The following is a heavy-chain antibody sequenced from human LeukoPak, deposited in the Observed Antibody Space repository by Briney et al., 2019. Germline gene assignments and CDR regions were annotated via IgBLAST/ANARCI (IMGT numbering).Heavy chain of an antibody. D-gene: IGHD3-16*01. CDR1: GYSLGKNYY. CDR3: ARYDSRGSASTRFDY. V-gene: IGHV4-38-2*01. Sequence: SETLSLTCAVSGYSLGKNYYWGWIRQSPGKGLEWIGRIYGRASTSYNPSLMNRVTMSVDTSKNHFSLQLTSVTAADTAVYYCARYDSRGSASTRFDYWGPGILVTVSS. CDR2: IYGRAST. J-gene: IGHJ4*02.